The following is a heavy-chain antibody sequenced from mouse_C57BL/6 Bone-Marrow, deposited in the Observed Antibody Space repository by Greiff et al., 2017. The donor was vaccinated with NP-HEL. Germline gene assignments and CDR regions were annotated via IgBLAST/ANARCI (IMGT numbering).Heavy chain of an antibody. J-gene: IGHJ3*01. D-gene: IGHD1-1*01. CDR3: ARGGNTTVAAY. CDR2: IHPNSGST. Sequence: QVQLKQPGAELVKPGASVKLSCKASGYTFTSYWMHWVKQRPGQGLEWIGMIHPNSGSTNYNEKFKSKATLTVDKSSSTAYMQLSSLTSEDSAVYYCARGGNTTVAAYWGQGTLVTVSA. V-gene: IGHV1-64*01. CDR1: GYTFTSYW.